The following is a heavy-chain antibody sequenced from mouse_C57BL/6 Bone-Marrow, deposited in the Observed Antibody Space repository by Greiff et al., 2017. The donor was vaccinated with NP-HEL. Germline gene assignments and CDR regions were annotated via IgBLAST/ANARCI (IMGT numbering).Heavy chain of an antibody. V-gene: IGHV1-61*01. D-gene: IGHD1-1*02. CDR1: GYTFTSYW. Sequence: QVHVKQSGAELVRPGSSVKLSCKASGYTFTSYWMDWVKQRPGQGLEWIGNIYPSDSETHYNQKFKDKATLTVDKSSSTAYMQLSSLTSEDSAVYYCARRWYYLAYWGQGTLVTVSA. CDR3: ARRWYYLAY. J-gene: IGHJ3*01. CDR2: IYPSDSET.